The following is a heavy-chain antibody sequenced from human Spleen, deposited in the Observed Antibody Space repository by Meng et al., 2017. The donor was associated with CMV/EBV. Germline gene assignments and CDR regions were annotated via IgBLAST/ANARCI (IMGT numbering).Heavy chain of an antibody. J-gene: IGHJ4*02. V-gene: IGHV1-18*01. D-gene: IGHD3-9*01. Sequence: ASVKVSCKASGYTFTSYAIIWVRQAPGQGLEWMGWISAYNGNTNYAQKLQGRVTMTTDTSTSTVYMELRSLRSDDTAVYFCARKGYDALTGYYSFDYWGQGTLVTVSS. CDR1: GYTFTSYA. CDR2: ISAYNGNT. CDR3: ARKGYDALTGYYSFDY.